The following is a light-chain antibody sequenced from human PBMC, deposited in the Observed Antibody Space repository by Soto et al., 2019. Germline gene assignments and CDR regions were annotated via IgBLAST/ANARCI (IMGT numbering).Light chain of an antibody. CDR1: SSDVGSYNY. J-gene: IGLJ1*01. CDR3: CSYRSGSAPYYV. Sequence: QSALTQPASVSGSPGQSITISCTGTSSDVGSYNYVSWYQQHPGKAPKLMIYEVSNRPSGVSSRFSGSKSGNTASLTISGLQAEDEADYYCCSYRSGSAPYYVFGTGTKVTVL. CDR2: EVS. V-gene: IGLV2-14*01.